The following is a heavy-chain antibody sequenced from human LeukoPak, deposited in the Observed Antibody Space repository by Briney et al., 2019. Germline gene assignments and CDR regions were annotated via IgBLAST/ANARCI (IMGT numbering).Heavy chain of an antibody. CDR1: GYSISSGYY. CDR3: ARGWAGYDY. Sequence: SETLSLTCTVSGYSISSGYYWGWIRQPPGKGLEWIGSIYHSGSTYYNPSLKSRVTISVDTSKNQFSLKLSSVTAADTAVYYCARGWAGYDYRGQGTLVTVSS. V-gene: IGHV4-38-2*02. J-gene: IGHJ4*02. D-gene: IGHD5-12*01. CDR2: IYHSGST.